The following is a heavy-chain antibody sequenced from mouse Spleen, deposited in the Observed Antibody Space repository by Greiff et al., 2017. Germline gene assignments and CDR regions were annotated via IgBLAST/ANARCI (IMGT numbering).Heavy chain of an antibody. CDR2: ISSGGSYT. J-gene: IGHJ4*01. V-gene: IGHV5-6*01. D-gene: IGHD1-1*01. CDR3: ARPRTGDYAMDY. CDR1: GFTFSSYG. Sequence: EVQLVESGGDLVKPGGSLKLSCAASGFTFSSYGMSWVRQTPDKRLEWVATISSGGSYTYYPDSVKGRFTISRDNAKNTLYLQMSSLKSEDTAMYYCARPRTGDYAMDYWGQGTSVTVSS.